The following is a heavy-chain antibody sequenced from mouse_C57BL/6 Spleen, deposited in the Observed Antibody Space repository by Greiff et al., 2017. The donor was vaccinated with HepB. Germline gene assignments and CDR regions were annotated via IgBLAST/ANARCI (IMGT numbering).Heavy chain of an antibody. V-gene: IGHV1-82*01. CDR1: GYAFSSSW. D-gene: IGHD2-2*01. J-gene: IGHJ1*03. CDR2: IYPGDGDT. CDR3: GYGYDGYFDV. Sequence: VQLQQSGPELVKPGASVKISCKASGYAFSSSWMNWVKQRPGKGLEWIGRIYPGDGDTNYNGKFKGKATLTADKSSSTAYMQLSSLTSEDSAFYFCGYGYDGYFDVWGTGTTVTVSS.